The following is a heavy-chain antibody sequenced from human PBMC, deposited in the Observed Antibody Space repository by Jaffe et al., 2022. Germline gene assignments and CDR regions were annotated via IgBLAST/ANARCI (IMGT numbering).Heavy chain of an antibody. CDR2: IYHSGST. D-gene: IGHD2-21*02. CDR3: ARARGLNRVVVTAISAFDI. Sequence: QVQLQESGPGLVKPSETLSLTCAVSGYSISSGYYWGWIRQPPGKGLEWIGSIYHSGSTYYNPSLKSRVTISVDTSKNQFSLKLSSVTAADTAVYYCARARGLNRVVVTAISAFDIWGQGTMVTVSS. CDR1: GYSISSGYY. J-gene: IGHJ3*02. V-gene: IGHV4-38-2*01.